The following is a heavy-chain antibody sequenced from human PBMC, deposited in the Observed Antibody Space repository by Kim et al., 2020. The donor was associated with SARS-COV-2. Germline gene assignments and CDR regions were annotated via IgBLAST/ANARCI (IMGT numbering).Heavy chain of an antibody. D-gene: IGHD3-22*01. CDR1: GYTFTSYY. Sequence: ASVKVSCKASGYTFTSYYMHWVRQAPGQGLEWMGIINPSGGSTSYAQKFQGRVTMTRDTSTSTVYMELSSLRSEDTAVYYCARQDYYDGSGYHNYYYYGMDVWGQGTTVTVSS. CDR3: ARQDYYDGSGYHNYYYYGMDV. J-gene: IGHJ6*02. CDR2: INPSGGST. V-gene: IGHV1-46*01.